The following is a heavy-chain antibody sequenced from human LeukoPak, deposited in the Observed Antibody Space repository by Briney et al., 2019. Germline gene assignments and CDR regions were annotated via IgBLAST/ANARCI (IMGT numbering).Heavy chain of an antibody. J-gene: IGHJ4*02. V-gene: IGHV3-23*01. Sequence: GGSLRLSCAASGFTFSSYAMSWVRQAPGKGLEWVSAISGSGGSTYYADSVRGRFTISRDNSKNTLYLQMNSLRAEDTAVYYCAKDPRAYYYDSSGYGWGQGTLVTVSS. CDR2: ISGSGGST. CDR1: GFTFSSYA. CDR3: AKDPRAYYYDSSGYG. D-gene: IGHD3-22*01.